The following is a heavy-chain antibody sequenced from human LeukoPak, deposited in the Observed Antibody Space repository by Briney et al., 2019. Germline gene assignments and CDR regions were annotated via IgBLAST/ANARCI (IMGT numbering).Heavy chain of an antibody. CDR3: ARDGGYCSSTSCYYIDY. CDR2: INPNSGGT. CDR1: GYTFTGYY. V-gene: IGHV1-2*02. J-gene: IGHJ4*02. D-gene: IGHD2-2*01. Sequence: GASVKVSCKASGYTFTGYYMHWVRQAPGQGIEWMGWINPNSGGTNYAQKFQGRVTMTRDTSISTAYMELSRLRSDDTAVYYCARDGGYCSSTSCYYIDYWGQGTLVTVSS.